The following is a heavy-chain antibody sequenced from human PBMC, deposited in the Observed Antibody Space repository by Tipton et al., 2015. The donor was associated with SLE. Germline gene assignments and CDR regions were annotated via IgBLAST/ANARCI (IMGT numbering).Heavy chain of an antibody. CDR3: ARIRTESSGWFTLYYYYGMDV. Sequence: TLSLTCAVYGGSFSGYYWGWIRQPPGKGLEWIGYIYYSGSTNYNPSLKSRVTISVDTSKNQFSLKLSSVTAADTAVYYCARIRTESSGWFTLYYYYGMDVWGQGTTVTVSS. CDR2: IYYSGST. D-gene: IGHD6-19*01. V-gene: IGHV4-59*01. CDR1: GGSFSGYY. J-gene: IGHJ6*02.